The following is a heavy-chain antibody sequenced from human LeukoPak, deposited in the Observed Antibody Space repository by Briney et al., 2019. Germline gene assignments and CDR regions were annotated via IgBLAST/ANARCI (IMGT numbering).Heavy chain of an antibody. D-gene: IGHD6-13*01. CDR2: IYSSGIT. J-gene: IGHJ4*02. Sequence: SETLSLTCIVSYGSISSYYWSWIRQPPGKGLEWIGQIYSSGITNYSPSLKSRVTISVDTSKNQFSLKLSSVTAADTAVYYCARGIGSSWTPHFDYWGQGTLVTVSS. CDR1: YGSISSYY. CDR3: ARGIGSSWTPHFDY. V-gene: IGHV4-59*01.